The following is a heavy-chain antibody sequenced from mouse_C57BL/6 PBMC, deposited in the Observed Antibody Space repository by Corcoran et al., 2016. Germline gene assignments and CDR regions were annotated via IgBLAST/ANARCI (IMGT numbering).Heavy chain of an antibody. CDR1: GYTFTTYG. D-gene: IGHD2-10*01. J-gene: IGHJ1*03. V-gene: IGHV9-3*01. Sequence: QIQLVQSGPELQKPGETVKISCKASGYTFTTYGMSWVKQAPGKGLKWMGWINTYSGVPTYADDFKGRFAFSLETSASTAYLQINNLKNEDTATYFCARPLLRYFDVWGTGTTVTVSS. CDR2: INTYSGVP. CDR3: ARPLLRYFDV.